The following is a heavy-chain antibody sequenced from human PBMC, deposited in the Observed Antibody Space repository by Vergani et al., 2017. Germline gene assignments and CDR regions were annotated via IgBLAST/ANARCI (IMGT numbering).Heavy chain of an antibody. CDR3: ARDYYCSGSYHPYGMDV. CDR1: GGTFSSYA. CDR2: IIPIFGTA. Sequence: QVQLVQSGAEVKKPGSSVKVSCKASGGTFSSYAISWVRQAPGQGLEWMGRIIPIFGTANYAQKFQGRVTITADESTSTAYMELSSLRSEDTAVYYCARDYYCSGSYHPYGMDVWGQGTTVTVSS. V-gene: IGHV1-69*18. J-gene: IGHJ6*02. D-gene: IGHD3-10*01.